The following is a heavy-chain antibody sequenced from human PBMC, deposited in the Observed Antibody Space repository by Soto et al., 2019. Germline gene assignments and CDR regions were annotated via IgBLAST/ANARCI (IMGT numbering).Heavy chain of an antibody. D-gene: IGHD2-15*01. V-gene: IGHV1-69*13. J-gene: IGHJ3*02. CDR3: ARDRSSRGSCYGTNDAFDI. CDR1: GGTFSSYA. CDR2: IIPIFGTA. Sequence: GASVKVSCKASGGTFSSYAISWVRQAPGQGLEWMGGIIPIFGTANYAQKFQGRVTITADESTSTAYMELSSLRSEDTAVYYCARDRSSRGSCYGTNDAFDIWGQGTMVTV.